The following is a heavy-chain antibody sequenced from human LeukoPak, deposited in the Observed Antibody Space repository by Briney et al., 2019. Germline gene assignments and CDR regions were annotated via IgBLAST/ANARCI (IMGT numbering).Heavy chain of an antibody. D-gene: IGHD6-19*01. J-gene: IGHJ4*02. CDR3: AKRQWLASMGYYFDY. CDR1: GYTFTGYY. CDR2: INPNSGGT. V-gene: IGHV1-2*02. Sequence: PSASVKVSCKASGYTFTGYYMHWVRQAPGQGLEWMGWINPNSGGTNYAQKFQGRVTMTRDTSISTAYMELSRLRSDDTAVYYCAKRQWLASMGYYFDYWGQGTLVTVSS.